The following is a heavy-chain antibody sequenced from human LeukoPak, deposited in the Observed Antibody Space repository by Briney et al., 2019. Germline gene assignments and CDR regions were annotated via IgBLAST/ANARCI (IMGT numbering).Heavy chain of an antibody. J-gene: IGHJ6*02. V-gene: IGHV3-21*01. CDR3: ARDSSGWYNYYYGIDV. Sequence: GGSLRLSCAASGFTFSSYSMNWVRQAPGKGLEWVSSISSSSSYIYYSDSVKGRFTISRDNAKNSLYLQMNSLRAEDTAVYYCARDSSGWYNYYYGIDVWGQGTTVTVSS. D-gene: IGHD6-19*01. CDR1: GFTFSSYS. CDR2: ISSSSSYI.